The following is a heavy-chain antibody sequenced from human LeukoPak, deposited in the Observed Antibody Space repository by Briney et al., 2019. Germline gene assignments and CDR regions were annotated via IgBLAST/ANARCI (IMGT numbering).Heavy chain of an antibody. CDR2: IKKIGSET. CDR3: AREDGYCSGGDCYSYFDS. CDR1: GFTFSHYW. Sequence: GGSLRLSCAASGFTFSHYWMSWVRQAPGKGLEWVAYIKKIGSETYYVDSVKGRFTITRDNTRNSLFLQMYNLRVEDTAVYFCAREDGYCSGGDCYSYFDSWGQGTLVTVSS. D-gene: IGHD2-15*01. J-gene: IGHJ4*02. V-gene: IGHV3-7*01.